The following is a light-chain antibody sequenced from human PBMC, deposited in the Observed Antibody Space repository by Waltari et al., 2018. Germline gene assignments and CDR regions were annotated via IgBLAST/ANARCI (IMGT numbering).Light chain of an antibody. CDR1: SNAIGSYDF. Sequence: QSALTQPASVSGSPGKSIATSCTGSSNAIGSYDFFFWFQQEPGKAPKLIIYETNKRPSGVSDRFSGSKSGNTASLTISGLQAEDEADYYCCSYTGPTFYVFGPATKVTVL. V-gene: IGLV2-23*01. CDR2: ETN. J-gene: IGLJ1*01. CDR3: CSYTGPTFYV.